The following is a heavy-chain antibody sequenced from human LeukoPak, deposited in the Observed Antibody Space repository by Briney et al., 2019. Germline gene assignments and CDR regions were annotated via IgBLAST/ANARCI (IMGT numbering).Heavy chain of an antibody. CDR1: VGSISSSSYY. CDR2: IYYSGST. D-gene: IGHD3-3*01. CDR3: ARPHIPFGVAPFDY. Sequence: SETLSLTCTVSVGSISSSSYYWGSIRQPPGKGLEWIGSIYYSGSTYYNPSLKSRVIISVDTSKNQFSLKLSTVTTADTAVYYCARPHIPFGVAPFDYWGQGTLVTVSS. V-gene: IGHV4-39*01. J-gene: IGHJ4*02.